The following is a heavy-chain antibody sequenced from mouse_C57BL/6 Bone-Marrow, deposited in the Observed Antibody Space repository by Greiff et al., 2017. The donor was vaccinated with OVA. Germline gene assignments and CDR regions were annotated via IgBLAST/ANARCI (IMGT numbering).Heavy chain of an antibody. J-gene: IGHJ3*01. CDR2: INPSTGGT. Sequence: EVQLQQSGPELVKPGASVKISCKASGYSFTGYYMNWVKQSPEKSLEWIGEINPSTGGTNYKQKFKAKATLTVDKSSSTAYMQLKSLTSEDSAVYYCARGGTSPFAYWGQGTLVTVSA. CDR1: GYSFTGYY. V-gene: IGHV1-42*01. D-gene: IGHD4-1*01. CDR3: ARGGTSPFAY.